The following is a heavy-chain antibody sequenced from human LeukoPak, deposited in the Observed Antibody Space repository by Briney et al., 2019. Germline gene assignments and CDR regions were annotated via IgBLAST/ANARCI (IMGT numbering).Heavy chain of an antibody. Sequence: GGSLRLSCAASGFTFSSYAMGWVRQAPGKGLEWVSAISGSGGSTYYADSVKGRFTISRDNSKNTLYLQMNSLGAEDTAVYYCAKVVVPAATFDYWGQGTLVTVSS. D-gene: IGHD2-2*01. CDR3: AKVVVPAATFDY. V-gene: IGHV3-23*01. CDR2: ISGSGGST. CDR1: GFTFSSYA. J-gene: IGHJ4*02.